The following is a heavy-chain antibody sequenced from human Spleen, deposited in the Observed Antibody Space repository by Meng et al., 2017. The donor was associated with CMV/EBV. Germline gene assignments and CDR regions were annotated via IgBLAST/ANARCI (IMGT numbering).Heavy chain of an antibody. CDR3: ARDNNWGPDY. D-gene: IGHD7-27*01. V-gene: IGHV1-2*02. CDR2: IKPNNGDT. CDR1: GYTFTGSY. Sequence: ASVKVSCKASGYTFTGSYMHWVRQAPGQGLEWMGWIKPNNGDTKYAQRFQGRVTMTRDTSISTAYMDLSGLTSDDTAVYYCARDNNWGPDYWGQGTLVTVSS. J-gene: IGHJ4*02.